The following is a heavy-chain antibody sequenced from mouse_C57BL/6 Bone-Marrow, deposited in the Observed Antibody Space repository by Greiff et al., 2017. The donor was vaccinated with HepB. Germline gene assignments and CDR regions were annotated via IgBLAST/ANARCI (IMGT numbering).Heavy chain of an antibody. Sequence: VQLQQSGAELVRPGASVKLSCTASGFNIKDDYMHWVKQRPEQGLEWIGWIDPENGDTEYASKFQGKATIPADTSSNTAYLQLSGLTSEYTAVYYCTTGWLDAYWGQGTLVTVSA. D-gene: IGHD2-3*01. CDR1: GFNIKDDY. V-gene: IGHV14-4*01. J-gene: IGHJ3*01. CDR3: TTGWLDAY. CDR2: IDPENGDT.